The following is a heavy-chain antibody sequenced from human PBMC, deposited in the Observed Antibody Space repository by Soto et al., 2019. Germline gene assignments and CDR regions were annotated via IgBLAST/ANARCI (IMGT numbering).Heavy chain of an antibody. V-gene: IGHV1-18*04. CDR3: ARVPHNFNWVPYGLDV. J-gene: IGHJ6*02. CDR1: GNLFTSNC. CDR2: SSVYSGKP. Sequence: ASVKVSCKASGNLFTSNCLTWVRQAPGQGLEWMGCSSVYSGKPDYAQNFQGRVIMTTDTSTRTAYLELRSLRSDDTAVYYCARVPHNFNWVPYGLDVWGQGTTVTVSS. D-gene: IGHD7-27*01.